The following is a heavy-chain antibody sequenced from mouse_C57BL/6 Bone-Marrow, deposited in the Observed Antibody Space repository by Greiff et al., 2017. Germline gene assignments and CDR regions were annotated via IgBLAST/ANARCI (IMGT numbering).Heavy chain of an antibody. D-gene: IGHD4-1*01. CDR2: IDPSDSYT. CDR1: GYTFTSYW. V-gene: IGHV1-50*01. Sequence: QVQLQQPGAELVKPGASVKLSCKASGYTFTSYWMQWVKQRPGQGLEWIGEIDPSDSYTNYNQKFKGKATLTVDKSSSTAYMQLSSLTSEDSAVYYGAREDWDWYFDVWGTGTTVTVSS. CDR3: AREDWDWYFDV. J-gene: IGHJ1*03.